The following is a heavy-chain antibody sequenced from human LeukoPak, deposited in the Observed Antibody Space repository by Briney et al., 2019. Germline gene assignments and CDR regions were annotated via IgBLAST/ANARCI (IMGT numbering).Heavy chain of an antibody. D-gene: IGHD3-22*01. CDR3: TRHNYDRSGYGAFDI. Sequence: PGGSLRLSCAAPGCTFSGSDIHWVRQASGKGLEWVGHIRSKTNNYATADAASVKGRFTFSRDDSKNTAYIQMNSLKTEDTAVYYCTRHNYDRSGYGAFDIWGQGTMVTVSS. CDR1: GCTFSGSD. V-gene: IGHV3-73*01. CDR2: IRSKTNNYAT. J-gene: IGHJ3*02.